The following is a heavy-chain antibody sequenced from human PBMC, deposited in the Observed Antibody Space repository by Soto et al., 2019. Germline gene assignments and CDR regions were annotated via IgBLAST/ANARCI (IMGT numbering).Heavy chain of an antibody. CDR2: IFHEGNI. Sequence: PSETLSLTCAVSGGSIASSDWWNWVRQTPEKGLEWIGEIFHEGNIIYNPSLKSRVTISVDKSKNQLSLELTSVTAADTAVYYCARGDWYYGMDVWGQGTTVTVSS. V-gene: IGHV4-4*02. CDR3: ARGDWYYGMDV. D-gene: IGHD2-21*01. CDR1: GGSIASSDW. J-gene: IGHJ6*02.